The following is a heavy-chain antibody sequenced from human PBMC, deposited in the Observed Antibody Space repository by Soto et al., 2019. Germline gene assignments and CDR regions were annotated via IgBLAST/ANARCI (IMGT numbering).Heavy chain of an antibody. Sequence: EVQLVESGGGLVQPGGSLRLSCAASRFTFSSYSMNWVRQAPGKGLEWVSYISSSSSTIYYADSVKGRFTISRDNAKNSLYLQMNSLRDEDTAVYYCAREYGSGSYQEVDYWGQGTLVTVSS. J-gene: IGHJ4*02. D-gene: IGHD3-10*01. V-gene: IGHV3-48*02. CDR3: AREYGSGSYQEVDY. CDR2: ISSSSSTI. CDR1: RFTFSSYS.